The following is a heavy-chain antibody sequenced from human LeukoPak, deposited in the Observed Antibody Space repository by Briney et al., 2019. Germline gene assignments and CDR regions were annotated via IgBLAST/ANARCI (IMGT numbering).Heavy chain of an antibody. Sequence: LGGSLRLSCAGSGFTFSSYPMSWVRQAPAKGLQWVSAISGGGGSAYYADSVKGRFTISRDNSKGTLYLQMHSLRAEDTAIYYCAARPLMPPRFDYWGQGTLVTVSS. CDR2: ISGGGGSA. V-gene: IGHV3-23*01. CDR3: AARPLMPPRFDY. D-gene: IGHD2-2*01. J-gene: IGHJ4*02. CDR1: GFTFSSYP.